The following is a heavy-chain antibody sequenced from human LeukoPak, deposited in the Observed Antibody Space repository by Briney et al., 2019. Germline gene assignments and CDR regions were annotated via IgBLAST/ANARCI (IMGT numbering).Heavy chain of an antibody. J-gene: IGHJ3*02. CDR3: ARELGYSSSWYLGAFDI. CDR2: IKQDGSEK. Sequence: GGSLRLSCAASGFTFSSYWMSWVRQAPGKGLEWVANIKQDGSEKYYVDSVKGRFTISRDNAKNSLYLQMNSLRAEDTAVYYCARELGYSSSWYLGAFDIWGQGTMVTVSS. V-gene: IGHV3-7*01. CDR1: GFTFSSYW. D-gene: IGHD6-13*01.